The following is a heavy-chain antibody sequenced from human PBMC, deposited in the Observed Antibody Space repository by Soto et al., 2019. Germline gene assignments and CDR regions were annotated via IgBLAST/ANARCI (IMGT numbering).Heavy chain of an antibody. CDR3: ARLGGYYQALDT. V-gene: IGHV4-61*08. J-gene: IGHJ5*02. D-gene: IGHD3-22*01. Sequence: SETLSLTCTVSGGSINSGDYYWSWIRQPPGKGLEWIGYIYYTGTTRYNPSLKSRVTTSVDTSKNQFSLKLSSVTAADTAVYYCARLGGYYQALDTWGQGTLVTVSS. CDR2: IYYTGTT. CDR1: GGSINSGDYY.